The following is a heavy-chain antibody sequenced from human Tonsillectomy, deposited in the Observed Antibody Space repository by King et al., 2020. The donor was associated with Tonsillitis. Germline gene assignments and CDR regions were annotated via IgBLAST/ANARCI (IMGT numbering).Heavy chain of an antibody. CDR1: GGSISSYY. V-gene: IGHV4-59*01. CDR3: ARDLLGWYFDL. J-gene: IGHJ2*01. Sequence: VQLQESGPGLVKPSETLSLTCTVSGGSISSYYWSWIRQPPGKGLEWIGYIYYSGSTKYNPSLKSRVTITVDTSKTQFSLRLSSVTAADTAVYYCARDLLGWYFDLWGRGTLVTVSS. D-gene: IGHD2-15*01. CDR2: IYYSGST.